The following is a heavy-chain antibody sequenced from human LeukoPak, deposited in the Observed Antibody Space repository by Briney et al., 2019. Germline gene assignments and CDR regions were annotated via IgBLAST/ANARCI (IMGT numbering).Heavy chain of an antibody. CDR1: GYTFTGYY. CDR2: INPNSGGT. D-gene: IGHD6-13*01. Sequence: GASVKVSCKASGYTFTGYYMHWVRQAPGQGLEWMGWINPNSGGTNYAQKFQGRVTMTRDTSISTAYMELSRLRSEDTAVYYCARVNYHPHDTYSSSWFFDYWGQGTLVTVSS. J-gene: IGHJ4*02. CDR3: ARVNYHPHDTYSSSWFFDY. V-gene: IGHV1-2*02.